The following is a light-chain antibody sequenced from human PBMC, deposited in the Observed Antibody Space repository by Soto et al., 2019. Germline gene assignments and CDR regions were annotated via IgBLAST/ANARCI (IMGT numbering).Light chain of an antibody. Sequence: QSALTQPASASGSPGQSVTISCTGTSSDVGGYNYVSWYQQHPGKAPKLIIYEVTKRPSGVPDRFSGSTSGNTASLTVSGLQAEDEAEYYCSSDAGSNNVVFGGGTKLTVL. V-gene: IGLV2-8*01. CDR3: SSDAGSNNVV. CDR2: EVT. J-gene: IGLJ3*02. CDR1: SSDVGGYNY.